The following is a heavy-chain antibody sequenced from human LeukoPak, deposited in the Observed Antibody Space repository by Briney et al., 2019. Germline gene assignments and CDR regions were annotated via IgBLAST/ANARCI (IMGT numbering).Heavy chain of an antibody. CDR1: GGSITSYY. V-gene: IGHV4-59*01. Sequence: SETLSLTCTVSGGSITSYYWTWLRQPPGKGLEYIGYVYHSGYSEYYDYYPYHNRPLTISLDMSKRQCSLRLTSVTTADTAVYYCASSPSGYFASWGQGSAVTVSS. CDR3: ASSPSGYFAS. CDR2: VYHSGYSEYY. D-gene: IGHD6-6*01. J-gene: IGHJ4*01.